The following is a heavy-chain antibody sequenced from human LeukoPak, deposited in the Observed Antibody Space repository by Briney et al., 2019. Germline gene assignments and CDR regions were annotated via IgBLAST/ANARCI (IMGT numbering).Heavy chain of an antibody. J-gene: IGHJ3*02. V-gene: IGHV3-30*02. D-gene: IGHD1-1*01. CDR2: IRYDGSNK. CDR3: AKARTGTTRNMAFDI. Sequence: GGSLRLSCAASGFTFSSYGMHWVRQAPGKGLEWVAFIRYDGSNKYYADSVKGRFTISRDNSKNTLYLQMNSLRAEDTAVYYCAKARTGTTRNMAFDIWGQGTMVTVSS. CDR1: GFTFSSYG.